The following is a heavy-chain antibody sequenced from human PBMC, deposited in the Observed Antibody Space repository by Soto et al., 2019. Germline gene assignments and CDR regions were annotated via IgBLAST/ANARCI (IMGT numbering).Heavy chain of an antibody. V-gene: IGHV4-59*01. J-gene: IGHJ6*03. Sequence: QVQLQESGPPLVKPSETLSLTCTVSGGSIRSYCWTWIRQPPGEGLEWIGCICNSGTNNYNPSLKSGVATSTVTHINHFPLQVGSVTVADTYFYTCAGGGSVLLATRCLMDVWRKGSTVTVSS. CDR3: AGGGSVLLATRCLMDV. D-gene: IGHD1-1*01. CDR1: GGSIRSYC. CDR2: ICNSGTN.